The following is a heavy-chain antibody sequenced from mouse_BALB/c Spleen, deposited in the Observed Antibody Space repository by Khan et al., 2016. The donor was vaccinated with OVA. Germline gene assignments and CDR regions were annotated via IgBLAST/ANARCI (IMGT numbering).Heavy chain of an antibody. CDR1: GYTFTSYT. D-gene: IGHD2-14*01. CDR3: VRDGAYHRNDGWFAY. Sequence: VELVESGAELARPGASVTMSCKASGYTFTSYTLHWIKERLGQGLVWIGNFIPSNGYTNYNQKFKDKATLTTDTSSTTAYLQLSCLTSDDSAVYNCVRDGAYHRNDGWFAYWGQGTLVTVSA. V-gene: IGHV1-4*01. CDR2: FIPSNGYT. J-gene: IGHJ3*01.